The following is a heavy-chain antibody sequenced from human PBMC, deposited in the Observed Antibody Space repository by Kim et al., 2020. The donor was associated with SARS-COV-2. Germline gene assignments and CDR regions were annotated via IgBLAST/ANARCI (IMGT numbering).Heavy chain of an antibody. V-gene: IGHV3-49*03. CDR3: TKYYGNGGYPVVN. D-gene: IGHD3-22*01. CDR2: IRSKAFTETT. Sequence: GGPLRLSCTASGFTFGDYAMSWFRQSPGKGLEWVGFIRSKAFTETTEYAASVKGRFTISRDDSKSIAYLQMNSLTTEDTAVYYCTKYYGNGGYPVVNWGQGTLVTVS. J-gene: IGHJ4*02. CDR1: GFTFGDYA.